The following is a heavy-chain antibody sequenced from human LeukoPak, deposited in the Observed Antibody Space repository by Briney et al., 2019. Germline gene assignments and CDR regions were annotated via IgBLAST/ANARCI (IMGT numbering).Heavy chain of an antibody. J-gene: IGHJ4*02. Sequence: PGGSLRHSCAASGFTFSSYAMHWVRQAPGKGLEWVAVISYDGSNKYYADSVKGRFTISRDNSKNTLYLQMNSLRAEDTAVYYCARDIQGSYGYLANYYDSSGYSKWGQGTLVTVSS. CDR2: ISYDGSNK. CDR1: GFTFSSYA. V-gene: IGHV3-30*01. CDR3: ARDIQGSYGYLANYYDSSGYSK. D-gene: IGHD3-22*01.